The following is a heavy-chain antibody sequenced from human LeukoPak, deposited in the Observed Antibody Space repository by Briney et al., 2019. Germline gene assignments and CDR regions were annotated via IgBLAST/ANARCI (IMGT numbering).Heavy chain of an antibody. CDR1: GYTFSGYY. Sequence: GASVKVSCKATGYTFSGYYLHWVRQAPGQGLEWMGRINPNSGDTNYSQKFQGSVTMIKDTSITTVYMELSSLRSDDTALYYCERGPFRNVDIAMVASRFDPWGQGTLVTVSS. CDR3: ERGPFRNVDIAMVASRFDP. D-gene: IGHD5-18*01. J-gene: IGHJ5*02. V-gene: IGHV1-2*02. CDR2: INPNSGDT.